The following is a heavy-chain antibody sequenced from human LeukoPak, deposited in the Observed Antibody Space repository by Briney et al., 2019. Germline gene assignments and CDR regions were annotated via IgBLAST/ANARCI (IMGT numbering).Heavy chain of an antibody. V-gene: IGHV3-30*04. CDR3: GKKTGSTGEAFDY. CDR1: GFTFSSYA. CDR2: ISYDGSNK. J-gene: IGHJ4*02. D-gene: IGHD1-1*01. Sequence: GGSLRLSCAASGFTFSSYAMHWVRQAPGKGLEWVAVISYDGSNKYYADSVKGRFTISRDNAENSLYLQMNSLRVEDSAIYYCGKKTGSTGEAFDYWGQGTLVTVSS.